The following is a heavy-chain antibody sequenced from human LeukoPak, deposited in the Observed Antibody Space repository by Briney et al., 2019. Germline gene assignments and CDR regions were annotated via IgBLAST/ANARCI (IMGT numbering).Heavy chain of an antibody. J-gene: IGHJ5*02. CDR2: INPNSGGT. Sequence: ASVKVFCKASGYTFTGYYMHWVRQAPGQGLEWMGWINPNSGGTNYAQKFQGRVTMTRDTSISTAYMELSRLRSDDTAVYYCARGTVRSRESVVTPIDPWGQGTLVTVSS. CDR3: ARGTVRSRESVVTPIDP. CDR1: GYTFTGYY. D-gene: IGHD4-23*01. V-gene: IGHV1-2*02.